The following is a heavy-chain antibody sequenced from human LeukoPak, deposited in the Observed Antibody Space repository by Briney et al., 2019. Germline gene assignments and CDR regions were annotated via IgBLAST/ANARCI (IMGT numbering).Heavy chain of an antibody. CDR3: ARDEHIVVVTAIFYYFDY. J-gene: IGHJ4*02. V-gene: IGHV3-66*02. CDR1: GFTVSSNY. CDR2: IYSGGST. D-gene: IGHD2-21*02. Sequence: GGSLRLSCAASGFTVSSNYMSWVRQAPGKGLEWVSVIYSGGSTSYADSVKGRFTISRDNSKNTLYLQMNSLRAEDTAVYYCARDEHIVVVTAIFYYFDYWGQGTLVTVSS.